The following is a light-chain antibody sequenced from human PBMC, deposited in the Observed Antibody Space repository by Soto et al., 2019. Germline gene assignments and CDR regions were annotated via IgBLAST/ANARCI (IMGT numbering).Light chain of an antibody. CDR1: QSISTF. J-gene: IGKJ5*01. CDR2: AAS. V-gene: IGKV1-39*01. CDR3: QQSYRTPIT. Sequence: DIQMTQSPSSLSASVGDRVTITCRASQSISTFLNWYQQKPGKAPNLLIYAASGLQSGVPSRFSGSGSGTDLTITISSLQPEDGETYYGQQSYRTPITFGQGTRLEIK.